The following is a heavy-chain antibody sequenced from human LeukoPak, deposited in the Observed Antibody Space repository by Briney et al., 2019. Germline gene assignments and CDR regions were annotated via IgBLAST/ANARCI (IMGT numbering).Heavy chain of an antibody. J-gene: IGHJ4*02. Sequence: SETLSLTCAVYGGSFSGYYWSWIRQPPGKGLEWIGEINHSGSTNYNPSLKSRVTISVDTSKNQFSLKLSSVTAADTAVYYCARLRRVEMATINFYYFDYWGQGTLVTVSS. CDR3: ARLRRVEMATINFYYFDY. CDR2: INHSGST. D-gene: IGHD5-24*01. V-gene: IGHV4-34*01. CDR1: GGSFSGYY.